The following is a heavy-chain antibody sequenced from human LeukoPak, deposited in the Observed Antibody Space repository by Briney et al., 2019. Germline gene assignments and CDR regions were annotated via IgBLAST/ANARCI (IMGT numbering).Heavy chain of an antibody. J-gene: IGHJ4*02. CDR1: GYTFTSYD. Sequence: ASVKVSCKASGYTFTSYDINWVRQATGQGLEWMGWMNPNSGNTGYAQKFQGRVTMTRDMSTSTVYMELSSLRSEDTAVYYCARGPTVVTPAYFDYWGQGTLVTVSS. D-gene: IGHD4-23*01. CDR3: ARGPTVVTPAYFDY. CDR2: MNPNSGNT. V-gene: IGHV1-8*02.